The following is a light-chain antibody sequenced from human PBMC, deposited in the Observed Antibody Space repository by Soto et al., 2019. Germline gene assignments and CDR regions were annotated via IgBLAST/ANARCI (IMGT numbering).Light chain of an antibody. CDR3: SSYAAGHIWV. V-gene: IGLV2-8*01. CDR2: EVS. CDR1: SSDVGGYNY. Sequence: QSALTQPPSASGSPGQSVTISCTGTSSDVGGYNYVSWYQQYPGKAPKLMIYEVSKRPSGVPGRFSGSKSDNTASLTVSGLQAEDEAHYFCSSYAAGHIWVFGGGTKLTVL. J-gene: IGLJ3*02.